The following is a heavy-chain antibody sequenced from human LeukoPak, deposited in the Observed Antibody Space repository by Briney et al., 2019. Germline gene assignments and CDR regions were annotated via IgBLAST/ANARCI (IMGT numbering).Heavy chain of an antibody. CDR1: GFTFSSYA. Sequence: GGSLRLSCAASGFTFSSYAMHWVRQAPGKGLEWVAVISYDGSNKYYADSVKGRFTISRDNSKNTLYLQMTSLRAEDTAVYYCAKRDGSGSYFLDYWGQGTLVTVSS. CDR2: ISYDGSNK. D-gene: IGHD3-10*01. V-gene: IGHV3-30-3*02. CDR3: AKRDGSGSYFLDY. J-gene: IGHJ4*02.